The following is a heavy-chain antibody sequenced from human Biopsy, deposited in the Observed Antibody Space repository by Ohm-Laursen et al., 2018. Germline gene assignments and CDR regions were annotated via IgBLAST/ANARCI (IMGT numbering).Heavy chain of an antibody. CDR2: MHNSGRT. CDR3: VGHAFRLGAEKNWFDT. V-gene: IGHV4-39*01. J-gene: IGHJ5*02. D-gene: IGHD3-16*01. CDR1: GDSISSSNFY. Sequence: SETLSLTCPVSGDSISSSNFYWAWIRQPPGKGLEWIGSMHNSGRTYYNPSLKSRVTISIDASKNSFSLKLTSVTAAGTTVYYCVGHAFRLGAEKNWFDTWGQGTLVTVSS.